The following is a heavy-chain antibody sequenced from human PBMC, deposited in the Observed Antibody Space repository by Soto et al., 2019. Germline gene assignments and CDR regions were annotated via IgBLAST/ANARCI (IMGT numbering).Heavy chain of an antibody. Sequence: SETLSLTCTVSGGSISSYYWSWIRQPPGKGLEWIGYIYYSGSTNYNPSLKSRVTISVDTSKNQFSLKLSSVTAADTAVYYCARTYGDFPYYYYYYMDVWGKGTTVTVSS. V-gene: IGHV4-59*01. CDR3: ARTYGDFPYYYYYYMDV. CDR1: GGSISSYY. CDR2: IYYSGST. J-gene: IGHJ6*03. D-gene: IGHD4-17*01.